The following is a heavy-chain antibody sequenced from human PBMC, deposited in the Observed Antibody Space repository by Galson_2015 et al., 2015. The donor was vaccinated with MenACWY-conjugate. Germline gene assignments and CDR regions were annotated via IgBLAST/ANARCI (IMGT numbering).Heavy chain of an antibody. D-gene: IGHD5-18*01. CDR1: GYSFTSYW. Sequence: QSGAEVKKPGESLRISCKGSGYSFTSYWISWVRQMPGKGLEWMGRIDPSDSYTNYSPSFQGHVTISADKSISTAYLQWSSLKASDTAMYYCATDVDTAMVRHYYGMDVWGQGTTVTVSS. CDR3: ATDVDTAMVRHYYGMDV. V-gene: IGHV5-10-1*01. CDR2: IDPSDSYT. J-gene: IGHJ6*02.